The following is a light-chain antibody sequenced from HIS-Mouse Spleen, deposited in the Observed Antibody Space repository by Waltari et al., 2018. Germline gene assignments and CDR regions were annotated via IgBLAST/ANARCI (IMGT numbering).Light chain of an antibody. CDR3: SSYTSSSTRV. CDR2: EVS. J-gene: IGLJ3*02. CDR1: SSDVGGYNH. Sequence: QSALTQPASVSGSPGQSITISCTGTSSDVGGYNHVSWYPQHPGKAPKLMIYEVSNRPSGVSNRFSGSKSGNTASLTISGLQAEDEADYYCSSYTSSSTRVFGGGTKLTVL. V-gene: IGLV2-14*01.